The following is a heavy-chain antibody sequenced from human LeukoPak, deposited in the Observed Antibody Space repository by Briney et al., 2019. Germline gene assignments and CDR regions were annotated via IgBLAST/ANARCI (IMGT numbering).Heavy chain of an antibody. D-gene: IGHD4-17*01. V-gene: IGHV1-2*02. J-gene: IGHJ6*03. CDR3: ARVATVTTTYYYYMDV. Sequence: ASVKVSCTASGYTFTGYYMHWVRQAPGQGLEWMGWINPNSGGTNYAQKFQGRVTMTRDTSISTAYMELSRLRSDDTAVYYCARVATVTTTYYYYMDVWGKGTTVTVSS. CDR1: GYTFTGYY. CDR2: INPNSGGT.